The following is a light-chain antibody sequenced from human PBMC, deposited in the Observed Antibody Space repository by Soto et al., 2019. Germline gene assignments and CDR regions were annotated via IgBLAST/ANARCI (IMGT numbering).Light chain of an antibody. V-gene: IGKV4-1*01. Sequence: DIVLTQSPDSLAVSLGERATINCKSSQTILYGPNNKNYLAWYQQKPGQPPKLLIYWASTRESGVPDRFSGSGSETDFTLTISSLQAEDVAVYYRQQYYNPPQNFGQGTKVEIK. CDR1: QTILYGPNNKNY. CDR2: WAS. CDR3: QQYYNPPQN. J-gene: IGKJ1*01.